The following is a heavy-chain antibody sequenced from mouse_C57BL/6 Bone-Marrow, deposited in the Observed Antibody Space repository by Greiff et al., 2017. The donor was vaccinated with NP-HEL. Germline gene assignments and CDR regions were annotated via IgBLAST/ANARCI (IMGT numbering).Heavy chain of an antibody. Sequence: VHVKQSGPELVKPGASVKIPCKASGYTFTDYNMDWVKQSHGKSLEWIGDINPNNGGTIYNQKFKGKATLTVDKSSSTAYMELRSLTSEDTAVYYCARPYGSRFYAMDYWGQGTSVTVSS. D-gene: IGHD1-1*01. CDR3: ARPYGSRFYAMDY. CDR1: GYTFTDYN. J-gene: IGHJ4*01. CDR2: INPNNGGT. V-gene: IGHV1-18*01.